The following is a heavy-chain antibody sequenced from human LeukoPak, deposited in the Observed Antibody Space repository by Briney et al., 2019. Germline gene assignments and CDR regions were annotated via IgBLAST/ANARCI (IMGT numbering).Heavy chain of an antibody. V-gene: IGHV1-2*02. CDR2: INPNSGGT. Sequence: ASVKVSCKASGYTFTGYYMHWVRQAPGQGLEWMGWINPNSGGTNYAQKFQGRVTMTRDTSISTAYMELSRLRSDDTAVYYCARALNDWNYSGIRSYYCYYYMDVWGKGTTVTVSS. CDR3: ARALNDWNYSGIRSYYCYYYMDV. D-gene: IGHD1-7*01. J-gene: IGHJ6*03. CDR1: GYTFTGYY.